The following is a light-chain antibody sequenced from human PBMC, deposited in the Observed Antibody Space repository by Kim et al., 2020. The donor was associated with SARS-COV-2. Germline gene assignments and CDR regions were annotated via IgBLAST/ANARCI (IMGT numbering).Light chain of an antibody. CDR1: SSDVGGYNY. J-gene: IGLJ2*01. V-gene: IGLV2-14*03. Sequence: QSALTQPASVSGSPGQSITISCTGTSSDVGGYNYVSWYQQHTGKAPKLMIYDVSNRPSGVSNRFSGSKSGNTASLTISGLQAEDEADYYCSSYTSSSTLVFGGGTQLTFL. CDR2: DVS. CDR3: SSYTSSSTLV.